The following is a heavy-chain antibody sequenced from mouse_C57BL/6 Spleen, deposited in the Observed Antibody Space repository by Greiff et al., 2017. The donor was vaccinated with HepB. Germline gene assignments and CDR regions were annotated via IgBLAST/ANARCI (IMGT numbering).Heavy chain of an antibody. CDR1: GFTFSSYA. V-gene: IGHV5-4*01. CDR3: ARDRKLPRNFDV. J-gene: IGHJ1*03. CDR2: ISDGGSYT. D-gene: IGHD2-12*01. Sequence: EVMLVESGGGLVKPGGSLKLSCAASGFTFSSYAMSWVRQTPEKRLEWVATISDGGSYTYYPDNVKGRFTISRDNAKNNLYLQMSHLKSEDTAMYYCARDRKLPRNFDVWGTGTTVTVSS.